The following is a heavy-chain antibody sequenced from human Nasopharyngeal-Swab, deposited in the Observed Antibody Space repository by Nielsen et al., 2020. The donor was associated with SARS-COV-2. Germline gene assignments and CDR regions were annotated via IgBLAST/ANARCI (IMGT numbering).Heavy chain of an antibody. Sequence: GESLKISCEASGFTFRSYGMHWVRQAPGKGLEWVAVIWHDGSEKNYADSVKGRFTISRDNSKNTLYLQMNSLSAEDAAVYYCAAGLRGGFEMDYWGQGTLVTVSS. CDR1: GFTFRSYG. V-gene: IGHV3-33*01. CDR2: IWHDGSEK. D-gene: IGHD3-10*01. J-gene: IGHJ4*02. CDR3: AAGLRGGFEMDY.